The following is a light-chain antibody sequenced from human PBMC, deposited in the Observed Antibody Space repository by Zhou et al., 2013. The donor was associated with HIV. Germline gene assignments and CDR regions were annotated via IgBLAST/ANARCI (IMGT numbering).Light chain of an antibody. J-gene: IGKJ4*01. Sequence: EIVMTQSPATLSVSPGERATLSCRASQSVSSNLAWYQQKPGQAPRLLIYGASTRAAGVPARFSGSGSGTDFTLTISSLQSEDFVVYYCQQYNNWPPLTFGGGPRWRSN. CDR2: GAS. V-gene: IGKV3-15*01. CDR1: QSVSSN. CDR3: QQYNNWPPLT.